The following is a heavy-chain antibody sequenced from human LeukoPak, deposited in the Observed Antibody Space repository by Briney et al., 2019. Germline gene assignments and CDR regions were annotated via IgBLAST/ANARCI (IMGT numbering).Heavy chain of an antibody. CDR1: GLTVSSNY. CDR2: IYAGGST. J-gene: IGHJ6*02. CDR3: ARGFGKAAADVFGGYTVDV. V-gene: IGHV3-66*02. Sequence: GVSLRLSCEASGLTVSSNYMSWVRQAPGKGLEWVSLIYAGGSTYYADSVRGRFTISRDNSKNTLYLQMNSLTPEDTAVYYCARGFGKAAADVFGGYTVDVWGQGTTVIVSS. D-gene: IGHD6-13*01.